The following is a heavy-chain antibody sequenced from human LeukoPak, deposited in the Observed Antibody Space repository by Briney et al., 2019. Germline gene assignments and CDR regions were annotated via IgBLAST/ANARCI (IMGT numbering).Heavy chain of an antibody. Sequence: PGGSLRLSCAASGFSLDSYWMHWVRQAPGKGLVWVSRINAEATNTPYADSVKGRFTISRDNAKNMLYLQMNSLRAEDTAVYYCARGGSSGWPDYLDSWGQGTLVIVSS. CDR3: ARGGSSGWPDYLDS. CDR2: INAEATNT. CDR1: GFSLDSYW. V-gene: IGHV3-74*01. D-gene: IGHD6-19*01. J-gene: IGHJ4*02.